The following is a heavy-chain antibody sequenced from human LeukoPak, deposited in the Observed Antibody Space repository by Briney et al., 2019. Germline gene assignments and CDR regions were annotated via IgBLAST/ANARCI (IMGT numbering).Heavy chain of an antibody. CDR3: ARDCSGGSCYPRQYYFDY. CDR1: GFTFSSYS. V-gene: IGHV3-21*01. CDR2: ISSSSSYI. Sequence: PGGSLRLSCAASGFTFSSYSMNWVRQAPGKGLEWVSSISSSSSYIYYADSVKGRFTISRDSAKNSLYLQMNSLRAEDTAVYYCARDCSGGSCYPRQYYFDYWGQGTLVTVSS. D-gene: IGHD2-15*01. J-gene: IGHJ4*02.